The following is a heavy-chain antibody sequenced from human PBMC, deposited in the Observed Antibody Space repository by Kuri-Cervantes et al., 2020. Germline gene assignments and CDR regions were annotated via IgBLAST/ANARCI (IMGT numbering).Heavy chain of an antibody. CDR1: GGSISTYY. CDR3: ARDSSGYYYFDF. CDR2: IYYSGST. D-gene: IGHD3-22*01. V-gene: IGHV4-59*08. Sequence: GSLRLSCTVSGGSISTYYWSWIRQPPGKGLEWIGYIYYSGSTNYNPSLKSRVTISVDTSKNQFSLKLDSVTAADTAVYYCARDSSGYYYFDFWGQGTLVIVSS. J-gene: IGHJ4*02.